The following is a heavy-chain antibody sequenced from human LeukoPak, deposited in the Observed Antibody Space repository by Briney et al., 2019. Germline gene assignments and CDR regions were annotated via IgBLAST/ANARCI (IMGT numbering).Heavy chain of an antibody. J-gene: IGHJ6*03. D-gene: IGHD5-24*01. CDR3: ARRETMDV. CDR2: INEDGTEK. V-gene: IGHV3-7*01. CDR1: DFSFETYW. Sequence: PGGSLRLSCVALDFSFETYWMSWVRQAPGKGPQWVANINEDGTEKHYVGSVRGRFTISRDNAESSLHLQMNSLRPDDLDVYYCARRETMDVWGKGTMVTVSS.